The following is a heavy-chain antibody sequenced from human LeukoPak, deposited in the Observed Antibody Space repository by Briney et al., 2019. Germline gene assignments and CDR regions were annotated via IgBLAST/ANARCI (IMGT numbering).Heavy chain of an antibody. CDR2: IYPGDSDT. CDR1: GYSFTSDW. V-gene: IGHV5-51*01. D-gene: IGHD3/OR15-3a*01. Sequence: GESLKISCQGFGYSFTSDWIGWVRQMPGKGLEWMGIIYPGDSDTTYSPSFQGQVTISADKSLTTASLQWSSLKASDTAIYYCARLGDWGDLDYWGQGTLVTVSS. CDR3: ARLGDWGDLDY. J-gene: IGHJ4*02.